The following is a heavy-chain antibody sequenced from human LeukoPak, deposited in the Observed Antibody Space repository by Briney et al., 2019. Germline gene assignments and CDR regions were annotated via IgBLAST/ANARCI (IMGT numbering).Heavy chain of an antibody. CDR2: ISAYNGNT. J-gene: IGHJ4*02. CDR1: GYTFTSYG. D-gene: IGHD6-13*01. V-gene: IGHV1-18*01. Sequence: ASVKVSCKASGYTFTSYGISWVRQAPGQGLEWMGWISAYNGNTNYAQKLQGRVTMTRDTSISTAYMELSRLRSDDTAVYYCARYPRTTGYSSSWYGFDYWGQGTLVTVSS. CDR3: ARYPRTTGYSSSWYGFDY.